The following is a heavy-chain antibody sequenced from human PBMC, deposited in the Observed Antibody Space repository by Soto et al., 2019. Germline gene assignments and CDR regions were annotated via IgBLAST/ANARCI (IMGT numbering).Heavy chain of an antibody. V-gene: IGHV3-33*01. CDR2: IWYDGSNK. Sequence: QVQLVESGGGVVQPGRSLRLSCAASGFTFSSYGMHWVRQAPGKGLEWVAVIWYDGSNKYYADSVKGRFTISRDNSKNTXXLQMNSLRDEDTAVYYCARDGGDIVVVPALYGMDVWGQGTTVTVSS. CDR1: GFTFSSYG. J-gene: IGHJ6*02. D-gene: IGHD2-2*01. CDR3: ARDGGDIVVVPALYGMDV.